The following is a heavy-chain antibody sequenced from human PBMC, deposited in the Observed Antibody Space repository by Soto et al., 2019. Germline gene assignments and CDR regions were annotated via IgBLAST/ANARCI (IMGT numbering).Heavy chain of an antibody. CDR1: GFTFSSYS. Sequence: QVQLMESGGGVVQPGGSLRLSYVTSGFTFSSYSMHWFRQAPGKGLDWVAAISSAGGTKLYADSVKGRFTVSRDNSKDTLYLQMNSLGPEDTAVYYCAREPVVTHRFFDNWGQGILVTVSS. V-gene: IGHV3-30-3*01. D-gene: IGHD2-21*02. CDR3: AREPVVTHRFFDN. J-gene: IGHJ4*02. CDR2: ISSAGGTK.